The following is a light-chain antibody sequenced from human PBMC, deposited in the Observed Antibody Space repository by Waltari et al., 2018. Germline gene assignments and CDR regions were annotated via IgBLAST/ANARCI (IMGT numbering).Light chain of an antibody. CDR1: SSDVGGYNY. CDR3: SSYTSSSKV. J-gene: IGLJ3*02. Sequence: QSALTQPASVSGSPGQSITIPCTGTSSDVGGYNYVSWYQQHPGKAPNLMIYDVSNRSSGVSNRFSGSKSGNTASLTISGLQAEDEADYYCSSYTSSSKVFGGGTKLTVL. V-gene: IGLV2-14*03. CDR2: DVS.